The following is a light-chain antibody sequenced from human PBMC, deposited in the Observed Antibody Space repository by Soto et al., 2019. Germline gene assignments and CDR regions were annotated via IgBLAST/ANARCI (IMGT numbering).Light chain of an antibody. CDR1: SSDVGAYNY. CDR3: RSYTSGSNWV. Sequence: QSALTQPASVSGSPGQSITISCTGTSSDVGAYNYVSWYQQHPGKAPKLMIYEVSNRPSGVSNRFSGSKSGNTASLTISGLKAADDGDYYCRSYTSGSNWVFGGGTKLTVL. CDR2: EVS. J-gene: IGLJ3*02. V-gene: IGLV2-14*01.